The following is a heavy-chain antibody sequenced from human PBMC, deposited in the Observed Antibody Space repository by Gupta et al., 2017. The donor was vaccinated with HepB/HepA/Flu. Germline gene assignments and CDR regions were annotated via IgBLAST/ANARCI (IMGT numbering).Heavy chain of an antibody. J-gene: IGHJ4*02. D-gene: IGHD1-26*01. CDR2: IRPRSGNT. Sequence: QVQLVQSGAEVKKPGASVKVSCKTSGYPFTDYYIHWVRQAPGQRPEWMGIIRPRSGNTEYAQKFRGRVTITGDTSTSTVYMEMSSLGSEDTAVYYCARGPNESYKFVYWGQGTLVTVSS. CDR1: GYPFTDYY. V-gene: IGHV1-46*01. CDR3: ARGPNESYKFVY.